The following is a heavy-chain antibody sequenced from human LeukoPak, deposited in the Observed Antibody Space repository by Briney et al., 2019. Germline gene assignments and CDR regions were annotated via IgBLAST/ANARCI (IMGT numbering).Heavy chain of an antibody. CDR1: GFTFSNYG. D-gene: IGHD3-22*01. CDR2: IRQDGSDK. Sequence: GRSLRLSCATSGFTFSNYGMSWVRQAPGKGLEWVGNIRQDGSDKYCVDSVKGRFTISRGNSKNSLYLQMNSLRAEDTDVYYCVRSDYYDSSGYLWGQGTLVTVSS. CDR3: VRSDYYDSSGYL. J-gene: IGHJ4*02. V-gene: IGHV3-7*01.